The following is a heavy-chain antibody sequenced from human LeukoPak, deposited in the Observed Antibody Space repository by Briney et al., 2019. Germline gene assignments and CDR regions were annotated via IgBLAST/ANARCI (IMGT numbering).Heavy chain of an antibody. CDR1: GGSFSGYY. CDR3: VRGLKYCSGGSCYWSVYYYYMDV. D-gene: IGHD2-15*01. Sequence: SETVTLTCAVCGGSFSGYYWSGIRQPPGRGLEGIGKINDSGSTNYNPSLKGRVTISVDTSKNQFSLKMSSVTAADTAVYYCVRGLKYCSGGSCYWSVYYYYMDVWGKGTTVTISS. J-gene: IGHJ6*03. V-gene: IGHV4-34*01. CDR2: INDSGST.